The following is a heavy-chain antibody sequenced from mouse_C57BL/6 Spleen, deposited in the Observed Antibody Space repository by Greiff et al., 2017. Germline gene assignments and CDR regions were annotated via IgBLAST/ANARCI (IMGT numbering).Heavy chain of an antibody. V-gene: IGHV1-63*01. D-gene: IGHD2-1*01. Sequence: VQLQQSGAELVRPGTSVKMSCKASGYTFTNYWIGWAKQRPGHGLEWIGDIYPGGGYTNYNEKFKGKATLTADKSSSTAYMQFSSPTSEDSAIYYCARNGNYEGYFDYWGQGTTLTVSS. CDR3: ARNGNYEGYFDY. J-gene: IGHJ2*01. CDR1: GYTFTNYW. CDR2: IYPGGGYT.